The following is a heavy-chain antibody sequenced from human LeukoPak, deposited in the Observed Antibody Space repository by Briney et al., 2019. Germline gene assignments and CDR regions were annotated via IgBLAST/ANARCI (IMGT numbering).Heavy chain of an antibody. D-gene: IGHD3-3*01. CDR1: GYTFTGYY. V-gene: IGHV1-2*04. Sequence: ASVKVSCTASGYTFTGYYMHWVRQAPGQGLEWMGWINPNSGGTNYAQKFQGWVTMTRDTSISTAYMELSRLGSDDTAVYYCARGLRFLELNWFDPWGQGTLVTVSS. J-gene: IGHJ5*02. CDR3: ARGLRFLELNWFDP. CDR2: INPNSGGT.